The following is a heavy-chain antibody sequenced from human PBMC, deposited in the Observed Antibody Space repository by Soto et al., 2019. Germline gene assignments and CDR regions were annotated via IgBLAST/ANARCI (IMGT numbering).Heavy chain of an antibody. D-gene: IGHD3-16*01. CDR1: GFTFSSYG. V-gene: IGHV3-30*18. CDR2: ISYDGSNK. Sequence: VGSLRLSCAASGFTFSSYGMHWVRQAPGKGLEWVAVISYDGSNKYYADSVKGRFTISRDNSKNTLYLQMNSLRAEDTAVYYCAKDSWGTTYYYYYGMDVCGQGTTVTVSS. CDR3: AKDSWGTTYYYYYGMDV. J-gene: IGHJ6*02.